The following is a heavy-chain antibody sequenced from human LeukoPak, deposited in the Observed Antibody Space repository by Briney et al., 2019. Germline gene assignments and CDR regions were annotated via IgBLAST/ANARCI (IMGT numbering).Heavy chain of an antibody. CDR1: GGSISSITSLTYY. CDR3: ARAGPRPYYFDY. CDR2: VRYSGST. J-gene: IGHJ4*02. V-gene: IGHV4-39*02. Sequence: PSETLSLTCIVSGGSISSITSLTYYWNWIRQSPGTGLEWIGSVRYSGSTYYNPSLKSRVTISADTSKNQFSLKLSSVTAADTAVYYCARAGPRPYYFDYWGQGTLVTVSS.